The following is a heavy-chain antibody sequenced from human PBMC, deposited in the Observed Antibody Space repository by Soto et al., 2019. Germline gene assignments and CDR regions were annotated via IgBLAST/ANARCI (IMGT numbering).Heavy chain of an antibody. CDR1: GGSISRYC. CDR3: ARHADYDSSYYYYGMDV. J-gene: IGHJ6*02. Sequence: SETLSLTCTVSGGSISRYCWNWIRQPPGKGLEWIGNIYYSGSTNYNPSLKSRVTISVDTSKNQFTLKLSCVTAADTAVYDCARHADYDSSYYYYGMDVCGQGTTVTVSS. V-gene: IGHV4-59*01. D-gene: IGHD3-22*01. CDR2: IYYSGST.